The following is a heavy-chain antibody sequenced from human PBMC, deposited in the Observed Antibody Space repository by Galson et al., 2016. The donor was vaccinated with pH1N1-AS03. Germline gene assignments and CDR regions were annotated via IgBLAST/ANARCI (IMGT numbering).Heavy chain of an antibody. CDR3: ARSDSFDI. V-gene: IGHV1-3*04. J-gene: IGHJ3*02. Sequence: SVKVSCKASGYTFTRNSVHWLRQAPGRRLEWLGWISTDYGKTAYSQKFQGRVTITKDTSASTAYMELISLQSEDTAVYYCARSDSFDIWGQGTMVTVSS. CDR2: ISTDYGKT. D-gene: IGHD1-14*01. CDR1: GYTFTRNS.